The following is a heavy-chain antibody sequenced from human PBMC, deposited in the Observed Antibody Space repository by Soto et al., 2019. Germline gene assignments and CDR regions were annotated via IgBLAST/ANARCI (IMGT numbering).Heavy chain of an antibody. Sequence: SVKVSCKASGGTFSSYAISWVRQAPGQGLEWMGGIIPIFGTANYAQKFQGRVTITADESTSTAYMELSSLRSEDTAVYYCARDSSSDHHYYYGMDVWGQGTTVTVSS. CDR2: IIPIFGTA. D-gene: IGHD6-6*01. CDR3: ARDSSSDHHYYYGMDV. V-gene: IGHV1-69*13. CDR1: GGTFSSYA. J-gene: IGHJ6*02.